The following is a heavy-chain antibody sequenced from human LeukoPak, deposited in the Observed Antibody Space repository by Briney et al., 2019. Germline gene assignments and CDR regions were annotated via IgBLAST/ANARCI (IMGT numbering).Heavy chain of an antibody. V-gene: IGHV1-2*02. CDR2: IISSSGDS. D-gene: IGHD4/OR15-4a*01. Sequence: ASVNVSCQASVYTFTEYYLHWVRQAPGQGREGVGRIISSSGDSKYAQKFQGSVTMTRDTSISTAYMELSSLTSDDTAVYYCARLKVLDGMDVWGQGTTVTVSS. J-gene: IGHJ6*02. CDR1: VYTFTEYY. CDR3: ARLKVLDGMDV.